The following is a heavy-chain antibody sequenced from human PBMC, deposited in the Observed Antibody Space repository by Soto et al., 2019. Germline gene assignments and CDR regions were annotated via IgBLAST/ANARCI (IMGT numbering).Heavy chain of an antibody. J-gene: IGHJ4*02. CDR3: ARGGDTAMASLDY. Sequence: QVQLVESGGGVVQPGRSLRLSSAASGFTFSSYGMHWVRQAPGKGLEWVAVIWYDGSNKYYADSVKGRFTISRDNSKNTLYLQMNSLRAEDTAVYYCARGGDTAMASLDYWGQGTLVTVSS. V-gene: IGHV3-33*01. D-gene: IGHD5-18*01. CDR1: GFTFSSYG. CDR2: IWYDGSNK.